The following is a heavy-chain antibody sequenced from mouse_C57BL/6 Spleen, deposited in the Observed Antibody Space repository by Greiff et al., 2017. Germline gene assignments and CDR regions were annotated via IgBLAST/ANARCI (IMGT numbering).Heavy chain of an antibody. CDR2: IYPRDGST. CDR3: SRAVTTALTGTAAMAY. Sequence: VQLQQSGPELVKPGASVKLSCKASGYTFTSYDINWVKQRPGQGLEWIGWIYPRDGSTKYNEKFKGKATLTVDKSSSTAYMELHSLPSDDSAVYFCSRAVTTALTGTAAMAYWGQGTSVTVSS. J-gene: IGHJ4*01. CDR1: GYTFTSYD. D-gene: IGHD4-1*01. V-gene: IGHV1-85*01.